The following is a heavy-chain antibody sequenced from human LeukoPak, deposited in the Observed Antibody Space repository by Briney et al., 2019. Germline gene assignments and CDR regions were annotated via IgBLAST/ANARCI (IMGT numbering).Heavy chain of an antibody. D-gene: IGHD4-23*01. J-gene: IGHJ4*02. Sequence: GGSLRLSCAASGFTFSSYAMSWVRQTPGKGLEWVSAISGSGGSTYYADSVKGRFTISRDNPKNTLYVQMNSLRAEDTAVYYCARGRGADYGGNSGYFDYWGQGTLVTVSS. V-gene: IGHV3-23*01. CDR2: ISGSGGST. CDR1: GFTFSSYA. CDR3: ARGRGADYGGNSGYFDY.